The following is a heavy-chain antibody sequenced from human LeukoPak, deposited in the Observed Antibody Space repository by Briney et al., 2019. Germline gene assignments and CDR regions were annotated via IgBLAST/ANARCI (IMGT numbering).Heavy chain of an antibody. CDR1: GGSISSSSYY. CDR2: IYYSGST. D-gene: IGHD5-12*01. V-gene: IGHV4-39*01. Sequence: SETLSLTCTVSGGSISSSSYYWGWIRQPPGKGLEWIGSIYYSGSTYYNPSLKSRVTISVDTSKNQFSLKLSSVTAADTAVYYCARLKLNSGYDGDYWGQGTLVTVSS. J-gene: IGHJ4*02. CDR3: ARLKLNSGYDGDY.